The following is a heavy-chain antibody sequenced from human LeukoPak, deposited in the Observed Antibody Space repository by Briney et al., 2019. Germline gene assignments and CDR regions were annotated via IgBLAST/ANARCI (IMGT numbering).Heavy chain of an antibody. V-gene: IGHV4-59*05. CDR3: ARELERRYLDY. Sequence: SETLSLTCTVSGVSISSYYWSWIRQPAGKGLEWIGSIYYSGSTYYNPSLKSRVTISVDTSKNQFSLKLSSVTAADTAVYYCARELERRYLDYWGQGTLVTVSS. CDR1: GVSISSYY. D-gene: IGHD1-1*01. J-gene: IGHJ4*02. CDR2: IYYSGST.